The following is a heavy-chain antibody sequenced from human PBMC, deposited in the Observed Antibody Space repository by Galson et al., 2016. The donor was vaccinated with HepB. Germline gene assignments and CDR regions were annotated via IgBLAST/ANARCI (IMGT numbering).Heavy chain of an antibody. CDR2: IWSDGSNK. CDR3: AREDRDDNYYYDGMDF. D-gene: IGHD5-24*01. J-gene: IGHJ6*02. Sequence: SLRLSCAASGFTFSRYGMHWVRQAPGKGLEWVAVIWSDGSNKYYADSVKGRFTISRDNSKNTLYLQMNSLRAEDTAVYYCAREDRDDNYYYDGMDFWGQGTTVTVSS. V-gene: IGHV3-33*01. CDR1: GFTFSRYG.